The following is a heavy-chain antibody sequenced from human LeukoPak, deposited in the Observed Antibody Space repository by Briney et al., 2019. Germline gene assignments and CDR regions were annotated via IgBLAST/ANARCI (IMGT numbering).Heavy chain of an antibody. CDR1: GYTFTSYG. J-gene: IGHJ4*02. D-gene: IGHD3-10*01. V-gene: IGHV1-18*01. Sequence: ASVKVSCKASGYTFTSYGISWVRQAPGQGLEWMGWISAYYGNTNYAQKLQGRVTMTTDTSTSTAYMELRSLRSDDTAVYYCARDCGPTHYYGSGTLLSPDYWGQGTLVTVSS. CDR2: ISAYYGNT. CDR3: ARDCGPTHYYGSGTLLSPDY.